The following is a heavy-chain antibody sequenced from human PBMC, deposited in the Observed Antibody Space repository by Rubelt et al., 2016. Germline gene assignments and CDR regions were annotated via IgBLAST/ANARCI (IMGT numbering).Heavy chain of an antibody. D-gene: IGHD3-22*01. CDR1: GYTFTGYY. CDR2: ITPNSGRT. V-gene: IGHV1-2*02. CDR3: ARFAIGGHSSGYLFDY. Sequence: QVQLVQSGAEVKKPGASVKVSCKASGYTFTGYYMHWVRQAPGQGLEWMGWITPNSGRTNYAQKVQGRVTMTRDTSSSTAYMELSRLRSDDTAVYYCARFAIGGHSSGYLFDYWGQGTLVTVSS. J-gene: IGHJ4*02.